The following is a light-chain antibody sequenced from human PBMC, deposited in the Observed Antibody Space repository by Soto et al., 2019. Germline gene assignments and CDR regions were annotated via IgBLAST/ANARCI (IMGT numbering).Light chain of an antibody. CDR3: QQYNNWPPST. J-gene: IGKJ2*01. CDR1: QSVSSN. Sequence: EIVMTQSPATLSVSPGERATLSCRASQSVSSNLAWYQQKPGQDPRLLIYGASTRATGIPARFSGSGSGRELILTISSLQSEDFAVYYCQQYNNWPPSTFGQGTKLEIK. CDR2: GAS. V-gene: IGKV3-15*01.